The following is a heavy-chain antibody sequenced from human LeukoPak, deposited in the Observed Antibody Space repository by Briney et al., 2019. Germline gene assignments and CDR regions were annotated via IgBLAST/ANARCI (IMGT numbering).Heavy chain of an antibody. D-gene: IGHD4/OR15-4a*01. J-gene: IGHJ6*03. Sequence: SETLSLTCTVSGGSVSSHFWSWIRQPPGKGLEWIGYIYNSGITNCNPSLKSRLTMSVDTSKNQFSLMLRSVTAADTAVYYCARDHLPAGAPGYYMDVWGKGTTVTVSS. CDR1: GGSVSSHF. V-gene: IGHV4-59*02. CDR2: IYNSGIT. CDR3: ARDHLPAGAPGYYMDV.